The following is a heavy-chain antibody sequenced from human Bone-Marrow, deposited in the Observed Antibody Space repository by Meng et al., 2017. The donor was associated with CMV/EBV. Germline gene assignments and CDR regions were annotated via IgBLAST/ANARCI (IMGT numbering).Heavy chain of an antibody. V-gene: IGHV1-2*02. CDR3: ARGWKGGRPEYGMDV. Sequence: ASVKVSCKASGYTFTGYYMHWVRQAPGQGLEWMGWINPNSGGTNYAQKFQGRVTMTRDTSISTAYMELSRLRSDDTAGYYCARGWKGGRPEYGMDVWGQGTTVTVSS. CDR1: GYTFTGYY. D-gene: IGHD1-1*01. CDR2: INPNSGGT. J-gene: IGHJ6*02.